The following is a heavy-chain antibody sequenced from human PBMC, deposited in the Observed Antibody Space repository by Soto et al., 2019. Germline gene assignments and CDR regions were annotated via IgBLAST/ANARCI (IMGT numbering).Heavy chain of an antibody. CDR3: ARGGSGSYFWYFDL. J-gene: IGHJ2*01. Sequence: QLVESGGGLVQPGGSLRLSCADSGFTFSRYEMNWVRQAPGTGLEWVSYISSSSSTLYYADSVKGRFTISRDNAKNSLYLQMNSLRAEDTAVYYCARGGSGSYFWYFDLWGRGTLVTVSS. CDR2: ISSSSSTL. CDR1: GFTFSRYE. V-gene: IGHV3-48*03. D-gene: IGHD1-26*01.